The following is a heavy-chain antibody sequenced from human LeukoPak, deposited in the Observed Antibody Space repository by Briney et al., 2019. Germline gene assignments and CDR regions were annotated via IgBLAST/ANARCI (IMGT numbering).Heavy chain of an antibody. CDR1: GGSISSSSYY. CDR2: NSGST. J-gene: IGHJ6*03. CDR3: ARAVAVDYYYYYYYMDV. Sequence: ASETLSLTCTVSGGSISSSSYYWGWIRQPPGKGLEWIGSNSGSTYYNPSLKSRVTISVDTSKNQFSLKLSSVTAADTAVYYCARAVAVDYYYYYYYMDVWGKGTTVTVSS. V-gene: IGHV4-39*07. D-gene: IGHD6-19*01.